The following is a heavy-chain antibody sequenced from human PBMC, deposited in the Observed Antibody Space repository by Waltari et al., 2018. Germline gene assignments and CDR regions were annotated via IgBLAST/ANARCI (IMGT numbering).Heavy chain of an antibody. CDR3: AVPGIAAAGHFDY. Sequence: QLQLQESGPGLVKPSETLSLTCTVSGGSISSSSYYWGWLRQPPGKGLEWIGSIYYSGSTYYNPSLKSRVTISVDTSKNQFSLKLSSVTAADTAVYYCAVPGIAAAGHFDYWGQGTLVTVSS. J-gene: IGHJ4*02. CDR1: GGSISSSSYY. V-gene: IGHV4-39*07. D-gene: IGHD6-13*01. CDR2: IYYSGST.